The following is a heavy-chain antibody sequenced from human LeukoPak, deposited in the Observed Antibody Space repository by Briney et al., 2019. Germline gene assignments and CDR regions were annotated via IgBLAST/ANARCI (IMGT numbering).Heavy chain of an antibody. CDR3: ARGLRIAVAGNIDY. CDR1: GFTFSTYS. Sequence: PGRSLRLSCAASGFTFSTYSMHWVRQAPGKGLEWVAAISYDGSNKRYADSVKGRFTISRDNSKNTLYLQMNSLRADNTAVYYCARGLRIAVAGNIDYWGQGTLVTVSS. D-gene: IGHD6-19*01. J-gene: IGHJ4*02. CDR2: ISYDGSNK. V-gene: IGHV3-30*04.